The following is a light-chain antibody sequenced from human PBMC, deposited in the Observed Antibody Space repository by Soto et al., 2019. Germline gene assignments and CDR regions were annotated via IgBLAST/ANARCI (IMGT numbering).Light chain of an antibody. CDR1: QSISTY. CDR2: GAS. V-gene: IGKV1-39*01. Sequence: DIQMTQSPSSLSESVGERVTITCRASQSISTYLNWFQQKPGKAPKLLISGASNLPTGVPSRFSGSGSGTDFTLTISSLQRDDSATYYCQESLTSLGTFGPGTKVDIK. J-gene: IGKJ3*01. CDR3: QESLTSLGT.